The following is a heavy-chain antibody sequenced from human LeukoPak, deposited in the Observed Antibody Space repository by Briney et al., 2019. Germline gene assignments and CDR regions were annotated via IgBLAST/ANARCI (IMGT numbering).Heavy chain of an antibody. CDR1: GGSISGRDSY. CDR3: ASSDYDGSPPV. Sequence: PSETLSLTCTVSGGSISGRDSYWNWIRQHPGKGLEWIGYIYYTGTTYYSPSLESRVTISVDTSKNQFSLKVSSVTAADTAEYYCASSDYDGSPPVWGQGTLVTVSS. V-gene: IGHV4-31*03. J-gene: IGHJ4*02. CDR2: IYYTGTT. D-gene: IGHD4-23*01.